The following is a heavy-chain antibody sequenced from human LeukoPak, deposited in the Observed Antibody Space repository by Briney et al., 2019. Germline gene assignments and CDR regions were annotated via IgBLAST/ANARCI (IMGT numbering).Heavy chain of an antibody. CDR1: GFTFSNSA. CDR3: AKGIYSSGWSYFDY. CDR2: LRGSGITT. Sequence: GGSLRLSCAASGFTFSNSAMSWVRKAPGKGLESVSTLRGSGITTYYADSVKGRLTISRDNSKNTLYLQMSSLRAEDTAVYYCAKGIYSSGWSYFDYWGHGTLVTVSS. D-gene: IGHD6-19*01. V-gene: IGHV3-23*01. J-gene: IGHJ4*01.